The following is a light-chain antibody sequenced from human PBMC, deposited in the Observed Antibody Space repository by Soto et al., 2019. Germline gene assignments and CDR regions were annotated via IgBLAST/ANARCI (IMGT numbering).Light chain of an antibody. J-gene: IGKJ4*01. CDR3: QQRSDWPLT. CDR2: DAS. CDR1: QSVTSY. V-gene: IGKV3-11*01. Sequence: EIVLAQSPATLSVSPGERATLSCRASQSVTSYLAWYQQKPGQAPRLLIYDASTRATGVPARFSGSGSGTDFPLTITSLQPEDFAVYYCQQRSDWPLTFGGGTKVEIK.